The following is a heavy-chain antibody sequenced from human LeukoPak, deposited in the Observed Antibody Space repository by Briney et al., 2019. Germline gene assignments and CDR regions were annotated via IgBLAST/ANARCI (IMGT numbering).Heavy chain of an antibody. CDR3: AKDNRRHYTSGPNPDSLH. Sequence: PGGSLRLSCAASGITFNSHWVTWVRQAPGKGLEWVANLKPEGREKYYVDSVKGRFTISRDNAKNSLYLQMNSLRVEDTAFYYCAKDNRRHYTSGPNPDSLHWGQGALVTVSS. J-gene: IGHJ4*02. CDR2: LKPEGREK. D-gene: IGHD6-19*01. CDR1: GITFNSHW. V-gene: IGHV3-7*03.